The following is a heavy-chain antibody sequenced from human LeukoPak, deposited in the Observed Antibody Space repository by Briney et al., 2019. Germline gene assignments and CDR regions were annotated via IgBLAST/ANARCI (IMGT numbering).Heavy chain of an antibody. Sequence: GGSLRLSCAASGFTFSSYSMNWVRQAPGKGLKGSSSISSSSSYIYYADSVKGRFTISRDNAKNSLYLQMNSLRAEDTALYYCAKDPAGSGFPSWFDPWGQGTLVTVSS. CDR3: AKDPAGSGFPSWFDP. CDR1: GFTFSSYS. V-gene: IGHV3-21*04. CDR2: ISSSSSYI. J-gene: IGHJ5*02. D-gene: IGHD1-14*01.